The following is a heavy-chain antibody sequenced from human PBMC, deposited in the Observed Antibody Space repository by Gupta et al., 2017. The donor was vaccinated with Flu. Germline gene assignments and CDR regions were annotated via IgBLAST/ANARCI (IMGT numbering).Heavy chain of an antibody. D-gene: IGHD2-2*02. J-gene: IGHJ4*02. CDR2: IWYDGSKK. V-gene: IGHV3-33*08. CDR1: GLPLRSNA. CDR3: ARDYCSSTSCYTDYFEF. Sequence: QVPLVESGGGVVQPGRPLRLYCAASGLPLRSNALHGVRQAPGKGLEWLAIIWYDGSKKYYADSVKGRCSISRDMSNNTLYLQIDSLRAEDTAVYYCARDYCSSTSCYTDYFEFWGQGTLVTGSS.